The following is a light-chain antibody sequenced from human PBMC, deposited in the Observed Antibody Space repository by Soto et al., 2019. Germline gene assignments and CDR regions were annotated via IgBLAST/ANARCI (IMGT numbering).Light chain of an antibody. J-gene: IGLJ2*01. V-gene: IGLV1-44*01. CDR1: NSNIGRNS. CDR2: SDF. CDR3: AAWDESLTAGVI. Sequence: QSVLTQPPSTSGTPGQTVTISCSGSNSNIGRNSVNWYQQLPGTAPKLLIYSDFQRPSGVPDRISGSKSGTSDSLAISGLQSEDAGDYYCAAWDESLTAGVIFGGWNQLTVL.